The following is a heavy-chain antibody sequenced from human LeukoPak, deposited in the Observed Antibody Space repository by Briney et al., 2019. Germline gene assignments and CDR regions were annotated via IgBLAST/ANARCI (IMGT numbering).Heavy chain of an antibody. V-gene: IGHV3-48*01. CDR2: IGTSSNTI. D-gene: IGHD6-19*01. J-gene: IGHJ4*02. CDR3: ARDQWLDY. CDR1: GFTFSGYI. Sequence: GGSLRLSCAASGFTFSGYIMNWVRQTPGRGLERVSFIGTSSNTIYYADSVKGRFTVSRDNAKNSLFLQLNSLRAEDTAVYYCARDQWLDYWGQGTLVTVSS.